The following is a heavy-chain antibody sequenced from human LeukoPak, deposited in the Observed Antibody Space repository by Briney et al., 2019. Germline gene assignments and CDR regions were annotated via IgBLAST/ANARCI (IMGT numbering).Heavy chain of an antibody. CDR2: ISYDGSNK. CDR1: GFTFSSYG. V-gene: IGHV3-30*18. J-gene: IGHJ4*02. CDR3: AKSSQYYDFWIAYDY. Sequence: GRSLRLSCAASGFTFSSYGMHWVRQAPGKGLEWVAVISYDGSNKYYADSVKGRFTISRDNSKNTLYLQMNSLRAEDTAVYYCAKSSQYYDFWIAYDYWGQGTLVTVSS. D-gene: IGHD3-3*01.